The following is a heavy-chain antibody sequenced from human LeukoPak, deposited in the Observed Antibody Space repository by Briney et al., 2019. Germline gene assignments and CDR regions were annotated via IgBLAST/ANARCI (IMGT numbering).Heavy chain of an antibody. CDR2: INHSGST. V-gene: IGHV4-34*01. CDR3: ARSSEGRYYYDSSGYSYYYYYMDV. CDR1: GGSFSGYY. J-gene: IGHJ6*03. Sequence: SETLSLTCAVYGGSFSGYYWSWLRQPPGKGLEWIGEINHSGSTTYNPSLKSRVTISVDTSKNQFSLKLSSVTAADTAVYYCARSSEGRYYYDSSGYSYYYYYMDVWGKGTTVTISS. D-gene: IGHD3-22*01.